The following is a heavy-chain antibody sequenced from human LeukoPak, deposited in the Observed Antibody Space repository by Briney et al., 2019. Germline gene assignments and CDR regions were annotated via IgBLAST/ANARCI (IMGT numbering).Heavy chain of an antibody. J-gene: IGHJ5*02. V-gene: IGHV4-59*01. CDR3: ARNLGYSGSHWLDP. CDR1: GVSTSSYY. Sequence: SVTLSLTCTVSGVSTSSYYWGWIRQPPGKGLEWIGYLYHSGSANYNPSLKSRVTISVDTSKNQFYLKLSSMTAADTAFYYCARNLGYSGSHWLDPWGQGTLVTVSS. CDR2: LYHSGSA. D-gene: IGHD5-18*01.